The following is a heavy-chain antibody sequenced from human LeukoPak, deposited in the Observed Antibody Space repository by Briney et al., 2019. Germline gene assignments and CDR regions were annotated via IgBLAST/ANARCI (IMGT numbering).Heavy chain of an antibody. CDR2: AYYSGHT. V-gene: IGHV4-59*03. Sequence: SETLSLTCTVSGGSISDNYWSWIRQPPGKGLEWIGYAYYSGHTNYNSSLKSRVTMSLDTSKSQFSLRLSSVTAADTAVYYCAAQMATRAHNWFDPWGQGTLVTVSS. CDR3: AAQMATRAHNWFDP. J-gene: IGHJ5*02. CDR1: GGSISDNY. D-gene: IGHD5-24*01.